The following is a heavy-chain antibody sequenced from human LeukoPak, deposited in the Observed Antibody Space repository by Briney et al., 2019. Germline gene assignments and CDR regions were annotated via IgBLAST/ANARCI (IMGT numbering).Heavy chain of an antibody. J-gene: IGHJ4*02. V-gene: IGHV3-7*03. CDR3: ARGKDGYKRGYPLGFDY. Sequence: GGSLRLSCVASGFTLTPYYMSWVRQAPGKGLEWVANIKQDGSEQKYVDSVKGRFTISRDNTKNSLYLQMNSLRAEDTAVYYCARGKDGYKRGYPLGFDYWGQGTLVTVSS. D-gene: IGHD5-24*01. CDR2: IKQDGSEQ. CDR1: GFTLTPYY.